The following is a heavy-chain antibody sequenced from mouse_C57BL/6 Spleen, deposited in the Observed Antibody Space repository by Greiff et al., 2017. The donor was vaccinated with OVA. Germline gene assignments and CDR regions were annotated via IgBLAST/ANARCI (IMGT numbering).Heavy chain of an antibody. Sequence: GGGLVQPKGSLKLSCAASGFSFNTYAMHWVRQAPGKGLEWVARIRSKSNNYATYYADSVKDRFTISRDDSASMLYLQRNNLKTEDTAMYYGVRYWDPYYFDYWGQGTTLTVSS. J-gene: IGHJ2*01. D-gene: IGHD4-1*01. CDR1: GFSFNTYA. CDR3: VRYWDPYYFDY. CDR2: IRSKSNNYAT. V-gene: IGHV10-1*01.